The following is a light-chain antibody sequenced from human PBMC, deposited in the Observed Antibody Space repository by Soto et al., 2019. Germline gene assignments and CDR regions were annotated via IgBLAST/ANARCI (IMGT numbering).Light chain of an antibody. CDR2: GAS. CDR3: QQYNILSQP. CDR1: QSLRSS. V-gene: IGKV3-15*01. Sequence: EIVKTRSPAALSESTGERATLSCRASQSLRSSLAWYQQKPGQAPRLLIYGASTRATGIPARFSGSGSGTEFTLTISSLQSEDFAAYFCQQYNILSQPFGQGTKVDIK. J-gene: IGKJ1*01.